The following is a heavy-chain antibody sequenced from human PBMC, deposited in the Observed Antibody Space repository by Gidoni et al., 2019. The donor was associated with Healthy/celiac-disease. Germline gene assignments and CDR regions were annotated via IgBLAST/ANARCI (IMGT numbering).Heavy chain of an antibody. CDR1: GLSLSNARMG. CDR3: ARILGDILTGGWVDY. D-gene: IGHD3-9*01. Sequence: QVTSKESGTVLVKPTETLTLTGTVSGLSLSNARMGVSWNRQPPGKALEWLAHIFSTDEKSYRTSLKSRLTISKDTSHSQVVLTMTDMDPVDTATYYCARILGDILTGGWVDYWGQGTLVTVSS. CDR2: IFSTDEK. J-gene: IGHJ4*02. V-gene: IGHV2-26*01.